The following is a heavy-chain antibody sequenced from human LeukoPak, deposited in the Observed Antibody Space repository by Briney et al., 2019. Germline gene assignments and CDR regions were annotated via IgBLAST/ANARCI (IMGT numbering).Heavy chain of an antibody. CDR3: ATAVAVGYYYYYMDV. D-gene: IGHD2-15*01. V-gene: IGHV1-69*13. J-gene: IGHJ6*03. CDR1: GGTFSSYA. CDR2: IIPIFGTA. Sequence: SVKVSCKASGGTFSSYAISWVRQAPGQGLEWMGGIIPIFGTANCAQKFQGRVTITADESTSTAYMELSSLRSEDTAVYYCATAVAVGYYYYYMDVWGKGTTVTVSS.